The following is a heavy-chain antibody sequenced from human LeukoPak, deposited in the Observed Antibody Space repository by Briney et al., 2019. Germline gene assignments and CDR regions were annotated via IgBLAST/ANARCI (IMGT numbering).Heavy chain of an antibody. J-gene: IGHJ4*02. Sequence: SETLSLTCTVSGGSISSYYWSWIRQPAGKGLEWIVRIYTSGSTNYNPSLKSRVTMSVDTSKNQFSLKLSSVTAADTAVYYCARGFVEPEAGGFNYFDYWGQGTLVTVSS. CDR2: IYTSGST. CDR3: ARGFVEPEAGGFNYFDY. V-gene: IGHV4-4*07. D-gene: IGHD1-14*01. CDR1: GGSISSYY.